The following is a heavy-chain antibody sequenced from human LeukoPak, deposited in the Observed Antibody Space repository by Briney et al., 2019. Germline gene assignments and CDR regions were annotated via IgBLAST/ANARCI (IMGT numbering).Heavy chain of an antibody. V-gene: IGHV6-1*01. CDR1: GDSVSSNSAT. J-gene: IGHJ4*02. CDR2: TYYRSKWYY. Sequence: SQTLSLTCAISGDSVSSNSATWNWIRQSPSRGLEWLGRTYYRSKWYYDYAVSVRSRVTINPDTSKNQFSLQLNSVTPEDTAVNYCARDLSSGLGDFDYWGQGTLDTVSS. CDR3: ARDLSSGLGDFDY. D-gene: IGHD3-16*01.